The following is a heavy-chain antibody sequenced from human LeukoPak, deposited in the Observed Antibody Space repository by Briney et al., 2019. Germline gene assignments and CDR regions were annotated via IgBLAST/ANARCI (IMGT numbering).Heavy chain of an antibody. CDR1: GFTFSSYA. CDR3: AKSVRYYDFWSGSEGYYFDY. D-gene: IGHD3-3*01. Sequence: GGSLRLSCAASGFTFSSYAMSWVRQAPGKGLEWVSAISGSGGSTYYADSVKGRFTISRDNSKNTLYLQMNSLRAEDTAVYYCAKSVRYYDFWSGSEGYYFDYWGQGTLVTVSS. CDR2: ISGSGGST. V-gene: IGHV3-23*01. J-gene: IGHJ4*02.